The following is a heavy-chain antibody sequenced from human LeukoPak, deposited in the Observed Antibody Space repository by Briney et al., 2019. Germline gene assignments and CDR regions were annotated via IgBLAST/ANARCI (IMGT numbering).Heavy chain of an antibody. Sequence: SETLSLTCTVSGGSISSYYWSWIRQPPGKGLEWIGYIYYSGSTNYNPFLKSRVTISVDTSKNQFSLKLSSVTAADTAVYYCARDQFRYDSSGYLTGAYGGMDVWGQGTTVTVSS. V-gene: IGHV4-59*01. D-gene: IGHD3-22*01. CDR2: IYYSGST. J-gene: IGHJ6*02. CDR1: GGSISSYY. CDR3: ARDQFRYDSSGYLTGAYGGMDV.